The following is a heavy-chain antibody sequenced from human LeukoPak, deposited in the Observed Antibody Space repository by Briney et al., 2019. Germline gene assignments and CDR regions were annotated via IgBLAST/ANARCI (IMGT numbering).Heavy chain of an antibody. Sequence: KPSETLSLTCTVSSGSISNSNYYWGWIRQPPGKGLEWIGSIFYSGSTDYNPSLKSRVTISVDTSKNQFSLKLNSVTAADTAVYYCARNIAVAGRGDYMDFWGKGTTVTISS. J-gene: IGHJ6*03. CDR3: ARNIAVAGRGDYMDF. D-gene: IGHD6-19*01. V-gene: IGHV4-39*01. CDR1: SGSISNSNYY. CDR2: IFYSGST.